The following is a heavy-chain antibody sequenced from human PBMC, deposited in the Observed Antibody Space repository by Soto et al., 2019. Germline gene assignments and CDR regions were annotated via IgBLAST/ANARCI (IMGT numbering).Heavy chain of an antibody. D-gene: IGHD4-4*01. Sequence: SQTLSLTCTVSGGSISSYYWSWIRQPPGKGLEWIGYIYYSGSTNYNPSLKSRVTISVDTSKNQFSLKLSSVTAADTAVYYCARAKLSNYDIDYWGQGTLVTVSS. CDR3: ARAKLSNYDIDY. CDR2: IYYSGST. CDR1: GGSISSYY. J-gene: IGHJ4*02. V-gene: IGHV4-59*01.